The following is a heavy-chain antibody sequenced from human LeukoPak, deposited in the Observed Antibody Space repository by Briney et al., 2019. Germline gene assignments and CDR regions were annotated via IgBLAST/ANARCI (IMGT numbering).Heavy chain of an antibody. V-gene: IGHV4-4*07. CDR3: ARDSGTTGEVEFDP. CDR2: IYSSGST. J-gene: IGHJ5*02. CDR1: GVSISRYY. D-gene: IGHD3-10*01. Sequence: TSETLSLTCTVSGVSISRYYWSWIRQPAGKGLEWIGRIYSSGSTTYNPSLKSRVTMSIDMSKNQFSLKLSFVTAADTAVYYCARDSGTTGEVEFDPWGREPWSPSPQ.